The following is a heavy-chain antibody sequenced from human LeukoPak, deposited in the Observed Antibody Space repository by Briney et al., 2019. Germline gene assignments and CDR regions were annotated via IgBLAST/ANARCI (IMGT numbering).Heavy chain of an antibody. CDR2: MNPNSGNT. CDR3: ARGPPKDIGSGCSWFDP. J-gene: IGHJ5*02. CDR1: GYTFTSYD. Sequence: PQASVKVSCKASGYTFTSYDINWLRQATGQGLEWMGWMNPNSGNTAYAQKFRGRVTMTRNTSMTTAYMELSSLTSEDTAVYYCARGPPKDIGSGCSWFDPWGQGALVTVYS. D-gene: IGHD3-10*01. V-gene: IGHV1-8*01.